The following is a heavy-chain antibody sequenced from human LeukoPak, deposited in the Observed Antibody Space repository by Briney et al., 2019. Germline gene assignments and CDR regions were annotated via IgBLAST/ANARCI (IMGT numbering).Heavy chain of an antibody. CDR2: ISGSGGST. CDR3: AKDPAPYYYDSSVVFDY. D-gene: IGHD3-22*01. V-gene: IGHV3-23*01. CDR1: GFTFSSYA. Sequence: GGSLRLSCAASGFTFSSYAMSWVRQAPGKGLEWVSAISGSGGSTYHADSVKGRFTISRDNSKNTLYLQMNSLRAEDTAVYYCAKDPAPYYYDSSVVFDYWGQGTLVTVSS. J-gene: IGHJ4*02.